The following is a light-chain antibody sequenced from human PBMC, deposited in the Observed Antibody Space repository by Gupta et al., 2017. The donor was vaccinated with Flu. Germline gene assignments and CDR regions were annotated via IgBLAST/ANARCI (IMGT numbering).Light chain of an antibody. J-gene: IGLJ3*02. CDR3: SSDTTSRTLV. CDR1: NSDVGGYNV. Sequence: QSALTQPASVSGSPGQSIAISCTGSNSDVGGYNVVSWYQQYPGKAHKLLIYEVTKRPSGVAYRFSGSKSGNTASLTIAGRQAEDEADYYGSSDTTSRTLVFGGGTKLTVL. V-gene: IGLV2-14*01. CDR2: EVT.